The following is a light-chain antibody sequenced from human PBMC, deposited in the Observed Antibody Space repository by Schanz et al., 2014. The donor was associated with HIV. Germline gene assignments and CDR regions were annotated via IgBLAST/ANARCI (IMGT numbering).Light chain of an antibody. Sequence: QSALTQPASVSGSPGQSITISCTGTSSDVGVYNYVSWYQHHPGKAPKLMIYDVNNRPSGASNRFSGSKSGNTASLTISGLQAEDEADYYCCSYAGSSTLVFGGGTQLTVL. CDR2: DVN. J-gene: IGLJ2*01. CDR3: CSYAGSSTLV. V-gene: IGLV2-23*02. CDR1: SSDVGVYNY.